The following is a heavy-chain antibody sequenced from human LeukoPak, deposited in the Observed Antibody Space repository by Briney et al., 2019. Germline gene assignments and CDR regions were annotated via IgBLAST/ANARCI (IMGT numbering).Heavy chain of an antibody. CDR3: ARDANDFWSGYSDY. CDR1: GGSISSGSYY. J-gene: IGHJ4*02. V-gene: IGHV4-61*02. Sequence: SQTLSLTCTVSGGSISSGSYYWSWIRQPAGKGLEWIGRIYTSGSTSYNPSLKSRVTISVDTSKNQFSLKLSSVTAADTAVYYCARDANDFWSGYSDYWGQGTLVTVSS. D-gene: IGHD3-3*01. CDR2: IYTSGST.